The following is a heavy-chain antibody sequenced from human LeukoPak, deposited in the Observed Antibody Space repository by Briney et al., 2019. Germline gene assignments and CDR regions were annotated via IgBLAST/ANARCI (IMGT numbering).Heavy chain of an antibody. V-gene: IGHV4-34*01. J-gene: IGHJ5*02. D-gene: IGHD3-10*01. CDR3: ARVRYYGSGMT. CDR1: GGSFSGYY. Sequence: PSETLSLTCAVYGGSFSGYYWSWIRQPPGKGLEWIGEINHSGSTNYNPSLKSRVTISVDTSKNQFSLKLSSVTAADTAVYYCARVRYYGSGMTWGQGTLVTVSS. CDR2: INHSGST.